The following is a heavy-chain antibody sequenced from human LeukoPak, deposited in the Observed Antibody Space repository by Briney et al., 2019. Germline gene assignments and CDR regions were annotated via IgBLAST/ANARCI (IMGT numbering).Heavy chain of an antibody. J-gene: IGHJ4*03. CDR2: ISSAGTT. Sequence: GGSLRLSCAASGFTVSSSYMSWVRQAPGKGLEWVSIISSAGTTYYADSVKGRFTISRDNSKNTVYLQVNSLRDEDTAVYYCARDLEAANTYYFDYWGQGTTVTVSS. CDR1: GFTVSSSY. V-gene: IGHV3-66*01. CDR3: ARDLEAANTYYFDY. D-gene: IGHD6-13*01.